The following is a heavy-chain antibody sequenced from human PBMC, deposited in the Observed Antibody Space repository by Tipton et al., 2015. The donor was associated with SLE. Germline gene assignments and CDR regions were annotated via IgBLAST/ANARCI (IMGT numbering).Heavy chain of an antibody. D-gene: IGHD3-22*01. CDR2: IYYSGST. CDR1: GGSISSYY. V-gene: IGHV4-59*01. CDR3: ARSPDSSGYYFLDY. Sequence: TLSLTCTVSGGSISSYYWSWIRQPPGKGLEWIGYIYYSGSTNYTPSLKSRVAISVDTSKNQCSLKLSSVTAADTAMYYCARSPDSSGYYFLDYWGQGTLVTVSS. J-gene: IGHJ4*02.